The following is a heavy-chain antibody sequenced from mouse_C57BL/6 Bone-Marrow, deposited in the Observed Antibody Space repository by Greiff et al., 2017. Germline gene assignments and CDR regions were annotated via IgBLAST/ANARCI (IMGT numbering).Heavy chain of an antibody. CDR2: IYPRSGNT. CDR3: ARGISGYSLKAY. Sequence: QVQLQQSGAELARPGASVKLSCKASGYTFTSYGISWVKQRTGQGLEWIGEIYPRSGNTYYNEKFKGQATLTADKSSSTAYMELRSLTSEDSAVYFCARGISGYSLKAYWGQGTLVTVSA. D-gene: IGHD3-2*02. CDR1: GYTFTSYG. V-gene: IGHV1-81*01. J-gene: IGHJ3*01.